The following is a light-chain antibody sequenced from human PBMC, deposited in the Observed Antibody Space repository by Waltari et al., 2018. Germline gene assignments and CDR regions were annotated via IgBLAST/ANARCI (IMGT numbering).Light chain of an antibody. Sequence: DIQMTQSPSSVSASVGDRVTISCRASQNINNWLAWYQQKPGKAPDLLIYGASTLQSGVPSRFSGSGFGTNVTLSISSLQTGDVATYYCQQANGFPRTFGQGTKLEIK. J-gene: IGKJ2*02. CDR1: QNINNW. CDR3: QQANGFPRT. V-gene: IGKV1-12*01. CDR2: GAS.